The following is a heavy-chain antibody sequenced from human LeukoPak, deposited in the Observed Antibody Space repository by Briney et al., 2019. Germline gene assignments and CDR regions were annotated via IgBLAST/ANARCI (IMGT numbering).Heavy chain of an antibody. V-gene: IGHV1-69*01. CDR1: GGTFSSYA. Sequence: ASVKVSCKASGGTFSSYAISWVRQAPGQGLEWMGGIIPIFGTANYAQKFQGRVTITADESTSTAYMELSSLRSEDTAVYYCARAGTTVTLEPYFDHWGQGTLVTVSS. CDR3: ARAGTTVTLEPYFDH. J-gene: IGHJ4*02. D-gene: IGHD4-17*01. CDR2: IIPIFGTA.